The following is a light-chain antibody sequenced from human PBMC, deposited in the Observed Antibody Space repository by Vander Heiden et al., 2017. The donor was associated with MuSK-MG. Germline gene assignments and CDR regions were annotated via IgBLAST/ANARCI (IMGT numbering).Light chain of an antibody. CDR3: CSYAGSDNFGV. J-gene: IGLJ2*01. Sequence: QSALTQPRSVSGSPGQSVTISCTGTSSDVGGYYYVSWYQPHPGKAHKLMIYDVTKRPSGVPDRFSGSKSGNTASVTISGLQAEDEADYYCCSYAGSDNFGVFGGGSKLTVL. CDR2: DVT. CDR1: SSDVGGYYY. V-gene: IGLV2-11*01.